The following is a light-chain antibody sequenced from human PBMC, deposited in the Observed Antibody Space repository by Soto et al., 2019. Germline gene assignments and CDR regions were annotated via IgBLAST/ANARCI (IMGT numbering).Light chain of an antibody. Sequence: QSVLTQPPSASGTPGQRVTISCSGSSSNIGSNTVTWYQQLPGTAPKVLIYRNNQRPSGVPDRFSGSKSGTSASLAISGLQSEDEADYYCAAWDDSLNGLVFGGGTKVTVL. J-gene: IGLJ3*02. CDR3: AAWDDSLNGLV. CDR2: RNN. V-gene: IGLV1-44*01. CDR1: SSNIGSNT.